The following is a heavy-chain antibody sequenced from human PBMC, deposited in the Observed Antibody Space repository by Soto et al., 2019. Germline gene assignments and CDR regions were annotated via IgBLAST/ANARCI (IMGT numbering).Heavy chain of an antibody. CDR3: ARTVYEAGLDAFDI. CDR2: IYYSGST. V-gene: IGHV4-39*01. Sequence: QLQLQESGPGLVKPSETLSLTCTVSGGSISSSSYYWGWIRQPPGKGLEWIGSIYYSGSTYYNPSLKSRVTISVDTSKNQFSLKLSSVTAADTAVYYCARTVYEAGLDAFDIWGQGTMVTVSS. J-gene: IGHJ3*02. CDR1: GGSISSSSYY. D-gene: IGHD6-19*01.